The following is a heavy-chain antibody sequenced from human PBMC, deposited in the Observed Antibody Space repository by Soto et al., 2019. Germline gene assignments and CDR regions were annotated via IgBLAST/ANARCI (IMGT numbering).Heavy chain of an antibody. J-gene: IGHJ4*02. D-gene: IGHD2-15*01. CDR1: GFIFRNYY. CDR3: AVVTQNASPRRAH. Sequence: EVQLLESGGGLVQPGESLRLSCAVTGFIFRNYYMSWVRQAPGKGPEWVSGINENGGSTYYADSVEGRVTISRDNSKDTLYLQMNSLSAVDTAVYYGAVVTQNASPRRAHWGQGTLVTVSS. V-gene: IGHV3-23*01. CDR2: INENGGST.